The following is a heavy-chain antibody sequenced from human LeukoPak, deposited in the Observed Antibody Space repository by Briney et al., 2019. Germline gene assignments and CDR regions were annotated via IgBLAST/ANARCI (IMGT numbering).Heavy chain of an antibody. J-gene: IGHJ6*02. V-gene: IGHV1-69*01. CDR3: ARGILYSSIWRPPHHYYYYGMDV. Sequence: RASVKVSCTPSGGTFSNSAISWVRQAPGQGLEWMGGITPVSGTANHPQTFQGRVTITADESPTTVCIELSSIRSEDTAVYYCARGILYSSIWRPPHHYYYYGMDVWGQGTTVTVSS. D-gene: IGHD2-15*01. CDR1: GGTFSNSA. CDR2: ITPVSGTA.